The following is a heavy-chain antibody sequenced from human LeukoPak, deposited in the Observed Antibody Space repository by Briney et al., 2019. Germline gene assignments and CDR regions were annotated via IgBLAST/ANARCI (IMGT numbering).Heavy chain of an antibody. J-gene: IGHJ3*01. CDR1: GFTFSSYS. D-gene: IGHD6-19*01. CDR2: ISSSSSTI. Sequence: GSLRLSCAASGFTFSSYSMNWVRQAPGKGLEWVSYISSSSSTIHYADSVKGRFTISRDNAKNSLYLQMNSLRDEDTAVYYCVRRTAVAGPDAFDVWGQGTMVTVSS. V-gene: IGHV3-48*02. CDR3: VRRTAVAGPDAFDV.